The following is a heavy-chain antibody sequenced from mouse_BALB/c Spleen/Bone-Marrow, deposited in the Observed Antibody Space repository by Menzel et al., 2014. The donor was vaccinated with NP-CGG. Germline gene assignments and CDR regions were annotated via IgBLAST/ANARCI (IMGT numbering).Heavy chain of an antibody. Sequence: DVMLVESGGGLVKLGGSLKLSCAASGFTFSSYYMSWVRQTPEKRLELVAAINSNGGSTYYPDTVKGRFTISRDNAKNTLYLQMSSLKSEDTALYCCARLGNDDAMDYWGQGTSVTVSS. CDR3: ARLGNDDAMDY. V-gene: IGHV5-6-2*01. J-gene: IGHJ4*01. CDR1: GFTFSSYY. D-gene: IGHD2-12*01. CDR2: INSNGGST.